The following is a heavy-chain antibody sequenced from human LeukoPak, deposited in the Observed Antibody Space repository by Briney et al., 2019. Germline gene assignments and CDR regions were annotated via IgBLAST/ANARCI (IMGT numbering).Heavy chain of an antibody. Sequence: GGSLRLSCSASGFTFSRYAMHWVRQAPGKGLEYVSAISSNGGSTYYGDSVKGRFTISRDNSKNTLYLQMSSLRAEDTAVYYCARWDDSSGYYPYYFDYWGQGTLVTVSS. J-gene: IGHJ4*02. D-gene: IGHD3-22*01. CDR2: ISSNGGST. V-gene: IGHV3-64D*09. CDR1: GFTFSRYA. CDR3: ARWDDSSGYYPYYFDY.